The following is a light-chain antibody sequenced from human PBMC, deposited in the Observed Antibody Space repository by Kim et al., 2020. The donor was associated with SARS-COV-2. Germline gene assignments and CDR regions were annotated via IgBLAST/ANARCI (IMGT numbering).Light chain of an antibody. J-gene: IGLJ1*01. CDR2: GNS. Sequence: PGQRVTFSCTGSSSNSGAGYDVHWYQQLPGTAPKLLIYGNSNRPSGVPDRFSASKSGTSASLAITGLQAEDEADYYCQSYDSSLDVFGTGTKVTVL. CDR3: QSYDSSLDV. CDR1: SSNSGAGYD. V-gene: IGLV1-40*01.